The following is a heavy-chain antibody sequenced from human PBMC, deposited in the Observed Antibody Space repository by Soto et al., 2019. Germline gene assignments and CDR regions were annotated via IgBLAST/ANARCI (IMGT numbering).Heavy chain of an antibody. V-gene: IGHV1-69*13. CDR3: ARQSITARNNWFDP. J-gene: IGHJ5*02. CDR2: IIPIFGTA. Sequence: ASVKVSCKASGGTFSSYAISWVRQAPGQVLEWMGGIIPIFGTANYAQKFQGRVTITADEPTSTAYMELSSLRSEDTAVYYCARQSITARNNWFDPWGQGPLVTVS. D-gene: IGHD6-6*01. CDR1: GGTFSSYA.